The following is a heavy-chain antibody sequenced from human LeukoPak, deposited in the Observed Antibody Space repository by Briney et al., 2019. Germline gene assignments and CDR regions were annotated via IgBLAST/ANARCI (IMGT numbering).Heavy chain of an antibody. CDR3: ASRYCSKGACYVRERYYYMDV. D-gene: IGHD2-8*01. CDR1: GGMFSSHA. V-gene: IGHV1-69*05. J-gene: IGHJ6*03. Sequence: SVKVSCKASGGMFSSHAISWVRQAPGQGLEWMGGRIPMFDTTNYSQKFQGRVSIITDESTRTAYMELRSLTSEDTAVYYCASRYCSKGACYVRERYYYMDVWGKGTTVTVSS. CDR2: RIPMFDTT.